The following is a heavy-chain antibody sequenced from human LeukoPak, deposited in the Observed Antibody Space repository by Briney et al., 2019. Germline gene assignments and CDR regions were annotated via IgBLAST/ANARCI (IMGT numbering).Heavy chain of an antibody. J-gene: IGHJ4*02. CDR1: GYTFTGYY. CDR3: ARGEYYDRSAYCFD. CDR2: INPNSGGT. Sequence: GASVKVSCKASGYTFTGYYMHWVRQAPGQGLEWMGWINPNSGGTNYVRRFQGRVTMTRDTSISTAYMELSSLRSDDTAVYYCARGEYYDRSAYCFDWGQGTLVTVSS. V-gene: IGHV1-2*02. D-gene: IGHD3-22*01.